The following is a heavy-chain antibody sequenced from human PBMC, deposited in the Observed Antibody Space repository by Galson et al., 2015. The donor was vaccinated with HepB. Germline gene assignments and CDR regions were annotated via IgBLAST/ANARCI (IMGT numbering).Heavy chain of an antibody. CDR1: GFTFSSYS. Sequence: SLRLSCAASGFTFSSYSMNWVRQAPGKGLEWVSSISSSNTYIYYADSVKGRFTISRDNAKNSLYLQMNSLSAEDTAVYYCARDSCSGTSCNAIFDYWGQGTLVTVSS. V-gene: IGHV3-21*01. CDR2: ISSSNTYI. D-gene: IGHD2-2*01. CDR3: ARDSCSGTSCNAIFDY. J-gene: IGHJ4*02.